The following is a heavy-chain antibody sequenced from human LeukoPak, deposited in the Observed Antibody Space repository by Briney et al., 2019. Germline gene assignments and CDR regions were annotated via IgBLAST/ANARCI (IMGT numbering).Heavy chain of an antibody. J-gene: IGHJ4*02. V-gene: IGHV3-7*01. CDR2: IKQDGSEK. CDR3: ARGIVVVPAGYEYYFDY. CDR1: GFTFSIYW. D-gene: IGHD2-2*01. Sequence: GGSLRLSCAASGFTFSIYWMSWVRQAPGKGLEWVANIKQDGSEKYYVDSVKGRFTISRDNAKNSLYLQMNSLRAEDTAVYYCARGIVVVPAGYEYYFDYWGQGTLVTVSS.